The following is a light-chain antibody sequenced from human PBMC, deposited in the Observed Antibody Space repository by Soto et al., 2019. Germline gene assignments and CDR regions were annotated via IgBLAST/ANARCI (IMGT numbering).Light chain of an antibody. CDR2: NNN. Sequence: QSVLTQPPSASGTPGQRVTISCSGSSSNIGSNTVNWYQQLPGTAPKLLIYNNNQRPSGVPDRFSGSKSGTSASLAISGLQSEDEADYYCAAWDDSLKGLVFGTGTKLTGL. J-gene: IGLJ1*01. V-gene: IGLV1-44*01. CDR3: AAWDDSLKGLV. CDR1: SSNIGSNT.